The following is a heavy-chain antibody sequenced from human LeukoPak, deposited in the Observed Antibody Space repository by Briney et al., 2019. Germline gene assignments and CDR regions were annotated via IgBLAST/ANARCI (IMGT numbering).Heavy chain of an antibody. CDR3: ARGRDLFDS. Sequence: PGGSLRLSCVASGFTFNTYSMNWFRQAPGKGLEWISYISSSSATIYYADSVKRRFTISRDNAKNSLYLQMNSLRAEDTAVYYCARGRDLFDSWGQGTLVIVSS. J-gene: IGHJ4*02. CDR1: GFTFNTYS. V-gene: IGHV3-48*04. CDR2: ISSSSATI.